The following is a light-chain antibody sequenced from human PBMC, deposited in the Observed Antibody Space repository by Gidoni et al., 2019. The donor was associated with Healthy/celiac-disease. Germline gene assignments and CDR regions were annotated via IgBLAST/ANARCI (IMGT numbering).Light chain of an antibody. Sequence: DIQMTQPPSPLSASVGDRVTITCRASQGISNYLAWYQQKPGKVPKLLIYAASTLESGVPSRFSDSGSGTDFTLTISSLQPEDVATYYCQKYNSDPRTFXXXTKVEIK. V-gene: IGKV1-27*01. J-gene: IGKJ1*01. CDR3: QKYNSDPRT. CDR1: QGISNY. CDR2: AAS.